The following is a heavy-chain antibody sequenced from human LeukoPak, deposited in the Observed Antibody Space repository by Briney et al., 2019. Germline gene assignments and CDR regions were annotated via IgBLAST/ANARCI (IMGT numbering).Heavy chain of an antibody. J-gene: IGHJ4*02. V-gene: IGHV3-23*01. D-gene: IGHD3-3*01. CDR3: ATFGVIVRNDYLDY. CDR2: ITANGDAT. CDR1: GFTLENYA. Sequence: PGGSLRLSCGASGFTLENYAINWVRQAPGKGLEWVSSITANGDATYYADSVKGRFTISRDNSKNTLYLQMSSLRAEDTAVYYCATFGVIVRNDYLDYWGRGALVAVSS.